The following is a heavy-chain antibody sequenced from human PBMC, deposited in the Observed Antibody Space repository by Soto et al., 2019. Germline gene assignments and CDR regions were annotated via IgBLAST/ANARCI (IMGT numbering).Heavy chain of an antibody. CDR1: GVTFSSYA. CDR3: ASLSRWVNDD. V-gene: IGHV1-69*13. CDR2: IIPIFGTA. J-gene: IGHJ4*02. D-gene: IGHD3-16*01. Sequence: ASVKVSCKSSGVTFSSYAISWVRQAPGQGLEWMGGIIPIFGTANYAQKFQGRVTITADESTSTAYMELSSLRSEDTAGYDCASLSRWVNDDWGKGTLVTVSS.